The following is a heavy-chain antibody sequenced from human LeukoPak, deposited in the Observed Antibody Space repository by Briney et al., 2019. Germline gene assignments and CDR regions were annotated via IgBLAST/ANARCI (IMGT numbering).Heavy chain of an antibody. CDR1: GGSISSYY. Sequence: PSETLSLTCTVSGGSISSYYWSWIRQPPGKGLEWIGYIYYSGSTNYNPSLKSRVTISVDTSKNQFSLKLSSVTVADTPVYYCARDEYDAFDIWGQGTMVTVSS. CDR3: ARDEYDAFDI. D-gene: IGHD2/OR15-2a*01. V-gene: IGHV4-59*01. J-gene: IGHJ3*02. CDR2: IYYSGST.